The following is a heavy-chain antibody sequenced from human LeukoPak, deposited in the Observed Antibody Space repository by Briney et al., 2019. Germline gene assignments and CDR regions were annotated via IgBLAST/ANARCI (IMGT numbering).Heavy chain of an antibody. CDR1: GFPFSSFS. CDR2: IKQDGSAK. CDR3: ARWGGGFDY. J-gene: IGHJ4*02. D-gene: IGHD3-16*01. V-gene: IGHV3-7*04. Sequence: GGSLRLSCAASGFPFSSFSMNWVRQAPGKGLEWVANIKQDGSAKYYGDSVEGRFTISRDNAKNSLYLQMNSLRAEDTAVYYCARWGGGFDYWGQGTLVTVSS.